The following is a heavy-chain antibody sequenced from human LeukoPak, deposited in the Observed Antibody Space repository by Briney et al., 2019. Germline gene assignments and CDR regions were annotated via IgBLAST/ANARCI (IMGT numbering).Heavy chain of an antibody. Sequence: ASVRVSCKASGDTFSSYDISCVRQAPGQGLEWRGGIIPNFGTANYAQKFQGRVTITADTSTSTAYMELSSLRSEDTAVYYCARSESPGGYYYYGMDVWGKGTPVTVSS. CDR2: IIPNFGTA. J-gene: IGHJ6*04. V-gene: IGHV1-69*06. CDR3: ARSESPGGYYYYGMDV. CDR1: GDTFSSYD. D-gene: IGHD2-15*01.